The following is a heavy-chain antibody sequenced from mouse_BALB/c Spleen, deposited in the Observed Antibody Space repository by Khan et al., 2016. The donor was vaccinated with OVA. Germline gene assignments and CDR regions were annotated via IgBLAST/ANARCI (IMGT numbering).Heavy chain of an antibody. V-gene: IGHV1-7*01. CDR2: INPTSGYT. CDR3: TRDRVDY. J-gene: IGHJ2*01. CDR1: GSTFTTYW. Sequence: QVQLKESGAELAKPGASVKMSCKASGSTFTTYWMHWVKQRPGQGLEWIGYINPTSGYTDYNEKFKDKATLSADKSSSTAYMQLSSLTSEDSAVYYCTRDRVDYWGQGTTLTVSS.